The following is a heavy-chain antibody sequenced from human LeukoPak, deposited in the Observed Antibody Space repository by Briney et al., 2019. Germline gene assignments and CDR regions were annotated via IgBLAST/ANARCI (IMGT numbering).Heavy chain of an antibody. CDR1: GFTFSSSS. V-gene: IGHV3-21*01. CDR3: AKSLTPDRDWFDP. CDR2: ISSSGRYI. Sequence: GGSLRLSCAASGFTFSSSSMNWVRQAPGKGLEWASSISSSGRYIYFADSVKGRFTISRDNAKNSVSLQMNSLRGEDTAVYYCAKSLTPDRDWFDPWGQGTLVTVSS. D-gene: IGHD4/OR15-4a*01. J-gene: IGHJ5*02.